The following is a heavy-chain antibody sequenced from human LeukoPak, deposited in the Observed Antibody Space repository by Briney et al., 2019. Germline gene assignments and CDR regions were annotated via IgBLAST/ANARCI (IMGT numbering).Heavy chain of an antibody. CDR2: INHSGST. Sequence: SETLSLTCTVSGGSFSGYYWSWIRQPPGKGLEWIGEINHSGSTNYNPSLKSRVTISVDTSKNQFSLKLSSVTAADTAVYYCARGGITIFGVVTGTNWFDPWGQGTLVTVSS. D-gene: IGHD3-3*01. J-gene: IGHJ5*02. V-gene: IGHV4-34*01. CDR3: ARGGITIFGVVTGTNWFDP. CDR1: GGSFSGYY.